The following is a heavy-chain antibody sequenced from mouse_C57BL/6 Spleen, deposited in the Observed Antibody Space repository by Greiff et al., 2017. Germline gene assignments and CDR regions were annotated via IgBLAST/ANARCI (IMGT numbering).Heavy chain of an antibody. CDR1: GYTFTSYW. D-gene: IGHD3-2*02. CDR2: IDPSDSET. Sequence: QVQLQQPGAELVRPGSSVKLSCKASGYTFTSYWMHWVKQRPIQGLEWIGNIDPSDSETHYNQKFKDKATLTVDKSSNTAYMQLSSLTSEDSAVYSCSRGGDSSGYAFAYWGQGTLVTVSA. V-gene: IGHV1-52*01. J-gene: IGHJ3*01. CDR3: SRGGDSSGYAFAY.